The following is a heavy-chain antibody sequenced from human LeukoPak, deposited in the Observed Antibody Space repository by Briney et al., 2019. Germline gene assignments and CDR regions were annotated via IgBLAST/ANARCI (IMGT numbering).Heavy chain of an antibody. CDR2: IYYSGST. Sequence: PSETLSLTCTVSGGSINSITNYWGWIRQPPGKGLEWIGSIYYSGSTYYNPSLKSRVTISIDTSKNQFSLKLSSVTAADTAVYYCARARIAVAAPDIIYYYYYYMDVWGKGTTVTVSS. D-gene: IGHD6-19*01. CDR1: GGSINSITNY. J-gene: IGHJ6*03. CDR3: ARARIAVAAPDIIYYYYYYMDV. V-gene: IGHV4-39*07.